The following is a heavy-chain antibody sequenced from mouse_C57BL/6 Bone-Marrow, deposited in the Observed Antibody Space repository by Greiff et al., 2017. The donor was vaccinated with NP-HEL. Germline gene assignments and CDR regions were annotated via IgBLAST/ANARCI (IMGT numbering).Heavy chain of an antibody. CDR2: IHPSDSDT. Sequence: QVQLQQPGAELVKPGASVKVSCKASGYTFTSYWMHWVKQRPGQGLEWIGRIHPSDSDTNYNEKFKGKATLTADKSSSTAYMQLSSLTSEDSAVYFCAKSSYYSNYGRFAYWGQGTLVTVSA. D-gene: IGHD2-5*01. J-gene: IGHJ3*01. CDR3: AKSSYYSNYGRFAY. CDR1: GYTFTSYW. V-gene: IGHV1-74*01.